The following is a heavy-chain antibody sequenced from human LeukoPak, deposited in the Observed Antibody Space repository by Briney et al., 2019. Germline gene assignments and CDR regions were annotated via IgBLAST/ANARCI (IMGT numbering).Heavy chain of an antibody. CDR1: GFTFSSYA. CDR2: ISGSGGRGGGT. D-gene: IGHD6-19*01. J-gene: IGHJ4*02. V-gene: IGHV3-23*01. CDR3: AKDSGAAGSGWYGGHFDY. Sequence: GGSLRLSCAASGFTFSSYAMSWVRQSPGKGLECVSAISGSGGRGGGTFYADSVKGRFTISRDNSKNTLYLQMNSLRAEDTAVYYCAKDSGAAGSGWYGGHFDYWGQGSLLTVSS.